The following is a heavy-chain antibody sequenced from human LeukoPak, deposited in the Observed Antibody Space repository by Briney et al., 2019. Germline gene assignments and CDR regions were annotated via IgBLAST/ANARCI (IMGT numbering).Heavy chain of an antibody. CDR1: GFTFSTYA. CDR2: IWFDGSEQ. V-gene: IGHV3-33*01. Sequence: GGSLRLSCAASGFTFSTYAIHWVRQAPGKGLEWVAVIWFDGSEQYYADSVKGRFIISRDNSKSTSNLQLNSRRAEDTAVYYCAREGDSRWGELSPWGQGTLVTVSS. D-gene: IGHD3-16*02. J-gene: IGHJ1*01. CDR3: AREGDSRWGELSP.